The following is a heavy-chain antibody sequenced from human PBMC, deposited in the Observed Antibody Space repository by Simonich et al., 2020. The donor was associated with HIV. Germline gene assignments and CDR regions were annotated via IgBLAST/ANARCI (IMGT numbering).Heavy chain of an antibody. V-gene: IGHV4-59*01. CDR3: ARAPDYGANVYFDY. J-gene: IGHJ4*02. CDR1: RGSISRYY. CDR2: IFDNGHT. D-gene: IGHD4-17*01. Sequence: QVQLQESGPGLVKPSETLSLTCSVSRGSISRYYWSWIRQPPVKGLEWIGYIFDNGHTNYNPSLKSRVTISVDTSKNQFSLKLNSVTSVDTAVYYCARAPDYGANVYFDYWGQGTLVTVSS.